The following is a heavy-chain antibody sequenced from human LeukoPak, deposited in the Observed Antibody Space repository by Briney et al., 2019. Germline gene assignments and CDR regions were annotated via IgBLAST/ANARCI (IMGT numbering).Heavy chain of an antibody. J-gene: IGHJ4*02. CDR3: ARVSVEGRGPPRYHFDS. D-gene: IGHD3-10*01. V-gene: IGHV4-38-2*02. Sequence: SETLSLTCSVSGSSIKSGYYWAWIRQAPGKGLEWIGSIFNTGNTFYNPSLKSRVTISVDTSKNQFFQTLTSVTAADTALFYCARVSVEGRGPPRYHFDSWGQGTLVAVSS. CDR1: GSSIKSGYY. CDR2: IFNTGNT.